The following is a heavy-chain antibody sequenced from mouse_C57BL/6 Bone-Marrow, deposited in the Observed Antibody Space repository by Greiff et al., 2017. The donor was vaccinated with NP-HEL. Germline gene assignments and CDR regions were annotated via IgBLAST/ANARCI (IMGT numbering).Heavy chain of an antibody. CDR2: IHSNSGST. J-gene: IGHJ2*01. CDR1: GYTFTSYW. V-gene: IGHV1-64*01. Sequence: QVQLQQPGAELVKPGASVKLSCKASGYTFTSYWMHWVKQRPGQGLEWIGMIHSNSGSTNYNEKFKSKATLTVDKSSSTAYMQLSSLTSEDSAVYYCARRGYYGSSPYFDYWGQGTTLTVSS. CDR3: ARRGYYGSSPYFDY. D-gene: IGHD1-1*01.